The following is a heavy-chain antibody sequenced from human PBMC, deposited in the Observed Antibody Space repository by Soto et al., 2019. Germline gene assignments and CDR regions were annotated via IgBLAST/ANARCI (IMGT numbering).Heavy chain of an antibody. D-gene: IGHD5-12*01. V-gene: IGHV4-59*01. CDR1: GGSISSYY. Sequence: SETLSLTCTVSGGSISSYYWSWIRQPPGKGLEWIGYIYYSGSTNYNPSLKSRVTISVDTSKNQFSLKLSSVTAVDTAVYYCARVVSGYDYYYYYYMDVWGKGTTVTVSS. J-gene: IGHJ6*03. CDR3: ARVVSGYDYYYYYYMDV. CDR2: IYYSGST.